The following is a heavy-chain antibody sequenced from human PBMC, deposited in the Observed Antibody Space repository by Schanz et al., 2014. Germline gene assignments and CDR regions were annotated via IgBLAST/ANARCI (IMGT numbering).Heavy chain of an antibody. J-gene: IGHJ3*02. CDR1: GFTFSSYG. V-gene: IGHV3-33*01. D-gene: IGHD5-12*01. CDR3: AGAVATIRADSFDI. CDR2: IWYDGSNE. Sequence: QVHLVESGGGVVQPGRSLRLSCAASGFTFSSYGMHWVRQAPGRGLEWVALIWYDGSNEYYADSVKGRFTISRDNPKNALYLQMDSLRAEDTAVYYCAGAVATIRADSFDIWGQGTMVAVSS.